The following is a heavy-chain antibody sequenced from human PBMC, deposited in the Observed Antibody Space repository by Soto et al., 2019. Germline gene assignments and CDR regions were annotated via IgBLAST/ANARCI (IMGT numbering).Heavy chain of an antibody. D-gene: IGHD3-22*01. J-gene: IGHJ4*02. Sequence: QVQLVESGGGVIQPGGSLRLSCAGSGFSLGTFGMHWVRQAPGMGLEWVGVISFDGIRTDYAESVKGRFTISRDTSQNTMDLQMSGLRVEDTAVYYCAKGSRGGYSRVFRAIESWGQGTLVTVSS. CDR3: AKGSRGGYSRVFRAIES. CDR2: ISFDGIRT. V-gene: IGHV3-30*18. CDR1: GFSLGTFG.